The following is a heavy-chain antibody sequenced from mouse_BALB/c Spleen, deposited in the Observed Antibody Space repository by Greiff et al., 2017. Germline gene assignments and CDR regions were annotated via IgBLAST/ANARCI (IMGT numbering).Heavy chain of an antibody. CDR3: AREAMDY. CDR1: GYTFTDYA. Sequence: QVHVKQSGPELVRPGVSVKISCKGSGYTFTDYAMHWVKQSHAKSLEWIGVISTYYGNTNYNQKFKGKATMTVDKSSSTAYMELARLTSEDSAIYYCAREAMDYWGQGTSVTVSS. V-gene: IGHV1-67*01. CDR2: ISTYYGNT. J-gene: IGHJ4*01.